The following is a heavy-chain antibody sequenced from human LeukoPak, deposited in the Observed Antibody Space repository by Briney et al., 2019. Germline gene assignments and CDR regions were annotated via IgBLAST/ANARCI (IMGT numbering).Heavy chain of an antibody. V-gene: IGHV4-59*08. CDR2: VFSRGTT. J-gene: IGHJ4*02. D-gene: IGHD1-7*01. CDR3: ARSWAAKVELPGQFDS. Sequence: SETLSLTCTVSGASINNYYWSWIRQSPEKGLEWLGFVFSRGTTNLNPSFKSRLIMSIDTSKNQFSLRLSSVTAADTAVYFCARSWAAKVELPGQFDSWGQGRLVSVSS. CDR1: GASINNYY.